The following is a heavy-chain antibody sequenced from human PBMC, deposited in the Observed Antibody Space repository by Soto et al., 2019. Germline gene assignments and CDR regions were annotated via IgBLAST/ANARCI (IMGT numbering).Heavy chain of an antibody. CDR3: AHDVAVAGSRTYYYGMDV. CDR1: GFSLSTSGVG. CDR2: IYWDNDK. J-gene: IGHJ6*02. Sequence: QITLKESGPTLVKPTQTLTLTCTVSGFSLSTSGVGVGWIRQPPGKALAWLALIYWDNDKRYSPSLKSRLTITKDTSKHQVVLTMTNMDPVDTATYYCAHDVAVAGSRTYYYGMDVWGQGTTVTDSS. V-gene: IGHV2-5*02. D-gene: IGHD6-19*01.